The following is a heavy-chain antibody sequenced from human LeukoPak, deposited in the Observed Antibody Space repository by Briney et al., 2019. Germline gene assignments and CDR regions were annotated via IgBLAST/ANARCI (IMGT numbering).Heavy chain of an antibody. J-gene: IGHJ3*02. D-gene: IGHD5-24*01. V-gene: IGHV3-7*01. CDR3: ARRWLQSYAFDI. CDR1: GFTFSSYW. Sequence: PGGSLRLSCAASGFTFSSYWMSWVRQAPGKGLDWVANIKEDGSEKYYVDSVKGRFTISRDNAKKSLYLQMNSLRAEDTAVYYCARRWLQSYAFDIWGRGTMVTVSS. CDR2: IKEDGSEK.